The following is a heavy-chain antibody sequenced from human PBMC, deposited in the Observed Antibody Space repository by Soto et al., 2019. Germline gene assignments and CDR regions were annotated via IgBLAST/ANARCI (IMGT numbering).Heavy chain of an antibody. CDR2: ISAHNGNT. J-gene: IGHJ4*02. D-gene: IGHD4-17*01. V-gene: IGHV1-18*01. CDR3: ARGTYGDY. Sequence: QVHLVQSGAEVKKPGASVKVSCKCSGYTFTSYGITWVRQAPGQGLEWMGWISAHNGNTDYAQKLQGRVTVTRDTSTSTAYMELRTLRSDDTAVYYCARGTYGDYWGQGALVTVSS. CDR1: GYTFTSYG.